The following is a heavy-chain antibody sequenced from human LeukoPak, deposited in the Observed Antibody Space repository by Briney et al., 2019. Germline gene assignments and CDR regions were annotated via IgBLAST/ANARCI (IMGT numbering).Heavy chain of an antibody. CDR1: GGSIISASYY. Sequence: PSETLSLTCSVSGGSIISASYYWGWIRQPPGKGLEWIGNIYYSGSTNYNPSLKSRVTISVDTSQGHFSLELSSVTAADTAVYFCARHVSLDDSSGYYYPHYYFYMDVWGKGTTVTVSS. V-gene: IGHV4-39*01. CDR3: ARHVSLDDSSGYYYPHYYFYMDV. D-gene: IGHD3-22*01. J-gene: IGHJ6*03. CDR2: IYYSGST.